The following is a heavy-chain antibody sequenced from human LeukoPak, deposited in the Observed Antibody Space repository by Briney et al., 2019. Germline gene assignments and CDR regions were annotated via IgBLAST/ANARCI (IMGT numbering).Heavy chain of an antibody. CDR1: GYTFTGYY. CDR3: ARGEVLLWFGELFPGGYFDY. Sequence: ASVKVSCKASGYTFTGYYMHWVRQAPGQGLEWVGWINPNSGGTNYAQKFQGRVTMTRDTSISTAYMELSRLRSDDTAVYYCARGEVLLWFGELFPGGYFDYWGQGTLVTVSS. J-gene: IGHJ4*02. V-gene: IGHV1-2*02. CDR2: INPNSGGT. D-gene: IGHD3-10*01.